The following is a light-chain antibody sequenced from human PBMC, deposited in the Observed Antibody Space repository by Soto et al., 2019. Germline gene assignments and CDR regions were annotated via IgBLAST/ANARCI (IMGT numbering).Light chain of an antibody. V-gene: IGLV2-14*01. CDR1: SSDVGGYNY. Sequence: QSALTQPASVSGSPGQSITISCTGTSSDVGGYNYVSWYQQRPGKAPKLMIYEVSNRPSGVSNRFSGSKSGNTASLTISGLQTEDEADYYCSSYRSSSLYVFGSGTKVTVL. CDR2: EVS. CDR3: SSYRSSSLYV. J-gene: IGLJ1*01.